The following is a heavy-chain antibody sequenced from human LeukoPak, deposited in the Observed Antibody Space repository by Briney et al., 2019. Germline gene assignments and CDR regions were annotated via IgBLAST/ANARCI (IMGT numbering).Heavy chain of an antibody. J-gene: IGHJ4*02. Sequence: SETLSLTCTVCGGSISSSSYYWGWVRQPRGKGLEWIGSIYYSGSTYYNPSLKSRVTISVDTSKNQFSLKLSSVTAADTAVYYCARVETMVRGAFDYWGQGTLVTVSS. CDR1: GGSISSSSYY. CDR2: IYYSGST. D-gene: IGHD3-10*01. CDR3: ARVETMVRGAFDY. V-gene: IGHV4-39*07.